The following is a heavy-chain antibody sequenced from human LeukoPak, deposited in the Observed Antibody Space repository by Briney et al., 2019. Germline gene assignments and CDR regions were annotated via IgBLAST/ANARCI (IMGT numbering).Heavy chain of an antibody. CDR3: ASLYDSSGYLDY. J-gene: IGHJ4*02. Sequence: TSQTLSLTCTVSGGSISSGGYYWSWIRQHPGKGLEWIGYIYYSGSTYYNPSLKSRVTISVDTSKNQFSLKLSSVTAADTAVYYRASLYDSSGYLDYWGQGTLVTVSS. CDR2: IYYSGST. CDR1: GGSISSGGYY. D-gene: IGHD3-22*01. V-gene: IGHV4-31*03.